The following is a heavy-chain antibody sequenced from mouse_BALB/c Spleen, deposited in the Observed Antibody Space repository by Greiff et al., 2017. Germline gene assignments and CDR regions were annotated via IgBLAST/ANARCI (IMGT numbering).Heavy chain of an antibody. CDR2: ISSGGSYT. CDR1: GFTFSSYA. Sequence: EVKVVESGGGLVKPGGSLKLSCAASGFTFSSYAMSWVRQSPEKRLEWVAEISSGGSYTYYPDTVTGRFTISRDNAKNTLYLEMSSLRSEDTAMYYCARERGIPGYWGQGTSVTVSS. D-gene: IGHD2-14*01. V-gene: IGHV5-9-4*01. CDR3: ARERGIPGY. J-gene: IGHJ4*01.